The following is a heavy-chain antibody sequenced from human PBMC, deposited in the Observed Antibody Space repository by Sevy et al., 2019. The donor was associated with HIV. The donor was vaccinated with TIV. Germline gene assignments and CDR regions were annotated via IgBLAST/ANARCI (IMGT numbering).Heavy chain of an antibody. CDR3: ARSPPVVVVPGAPSWFDP. J-gene: IGHJ5*02. CDR1: DGSFSGYY. V-gene: IGHV4-34*01. Sequence: SETLSLTCGVYDGSFSGYYWNWIRQLPGKGLEWIGEINESGITYYNPSLKSRVTISVDTSKKQFSLKLNSVTAADTAVYFCARSPPVVVVPGAPSWFDPWGQGTLVTVSS. D-gene: IGHD2-2*01. CDR2: INESGIT.